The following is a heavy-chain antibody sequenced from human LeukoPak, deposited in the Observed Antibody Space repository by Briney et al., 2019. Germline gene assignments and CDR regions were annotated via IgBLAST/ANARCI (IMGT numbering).Heavy chain of an antibody. J-gene: IGHJ4*02. V-gene: IGHV3-7*01. D-gene: IGHD2-15*01. CDR2: IKEDGSEK. CDR3: TRGGGYLHDS. CDR1: AFTFSSGW. Sequence: GGSLRLSCTGSAFTFSSGWMSWVRLAPGEGLEWLAVIKEDGSEKHYLDSVKDRFTISRDYAKKSFYLQMDNLRAEDTALYYCTRGGGYLHDSWGQGTLVTVSS.